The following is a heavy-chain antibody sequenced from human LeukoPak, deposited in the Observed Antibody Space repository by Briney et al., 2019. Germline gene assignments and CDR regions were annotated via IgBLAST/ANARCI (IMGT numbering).Heavy chain of an antibody. D-gene: IGHD6-13*01. Sequence: SETLSLTCAVYGGSFSGYYWSWIRQPPGKGLEWIGEINHSGSTNYNPSLKSRVTISVDTSKNQFSLKLSSVTAADTAVYYCASSSWYDHYGTDVWGQGTTVTVSS. V-gene: IGHV4-34*01. CDR2: INHSGST. CDR3: ASSSWYDHYGTDV. CDR1: GGSFSGYY. J-gene: IGHJ6*02.